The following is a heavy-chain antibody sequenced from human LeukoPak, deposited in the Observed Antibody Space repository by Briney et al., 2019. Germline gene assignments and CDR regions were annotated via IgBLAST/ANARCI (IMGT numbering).Heavy chain of an antibody. CDR3: ARHSTSYYDFWSGYYDAFDI. V-gene: IGHV4-59*08. D-gene: IGHD3-3*01. Sequence: KPSETLSLTCTVSGGSISSYYWSWIRQPPGKGLEWIGYIYYSGSTNYNPSLKSRVTISVDTSKNQFSLKLSSVTAADTAVYYCARHSTSYYDFWSGYYDAFDIWGQGTMVTVSS. J-gene: IGHJ3*02. CDR1: GGSISSYY. CDR2: IYYSGST.